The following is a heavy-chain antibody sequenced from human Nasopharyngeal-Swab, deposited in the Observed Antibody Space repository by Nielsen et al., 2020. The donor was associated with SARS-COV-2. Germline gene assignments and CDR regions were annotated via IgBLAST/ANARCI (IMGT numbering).Heavy chain of an antibody. D-gene: IGHD2-2*01. Sequence: WIRQPPGKGLEWIGYIYYSGSTYYNPSLKSRVTISVDTSKNQFSLKLSSVTAADTAVYYCRVVPAAMYYGDYVGIDYWGQGTLVTVSS. CDR2: IYYSGST. CDR3: RVVPAAMYYGDYVGIDY. V-gene: IGHV4-30-4*03. J-gene: IGHJ4*02.